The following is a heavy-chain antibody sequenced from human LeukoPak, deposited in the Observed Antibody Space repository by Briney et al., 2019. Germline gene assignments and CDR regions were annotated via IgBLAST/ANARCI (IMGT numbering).Heavy chain of an antibody. CDR2: ISYDGSNK. CDR3: ARGGTSGSY. CDR1: GFTFSSYA. D-gene: IGHD1-26*01. J-gene: IGHJ4*02. Sequence: GGSLRLSCAASGFTFSSYAMHWVRQAPGKGLEWVAVISYDGSNKYYADSVKGRFTISRDNPKNTLYLQMNSLRAEDTAVYYCARGGTSGSYWGQGTLVTVSS. V-gene: IGHV3-30-3*01.